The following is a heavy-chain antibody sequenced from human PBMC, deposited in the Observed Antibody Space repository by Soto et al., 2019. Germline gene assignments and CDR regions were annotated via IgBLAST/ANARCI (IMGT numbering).Heavy chain of an antibody. CDR1: GFTFDDYA. D-gene: IGHD6-19*01. Sequence: GGSLRLSCAASGFTFDDYAMSWVRQAPGKGLEWVSGTSGSAATTYYADSVKGRLTISRDNSKNTLYLQMDSLRAEDTAVYYCAKGSGVAVGGTAGMFDSWGQGTLVTVSS. J-gene: IGHJ4*02. CDR2: TSGSAATT. CDR3: AKGSGVAVGGTAGMFDS. V-gene: IGHV3-23*01.